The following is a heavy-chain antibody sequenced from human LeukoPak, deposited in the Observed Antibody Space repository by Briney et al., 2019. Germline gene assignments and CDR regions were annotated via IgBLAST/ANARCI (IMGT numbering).Heavy chain of an antibody. Sequence: ASVKVSCKASGYTFTSYAMNWVRQAPGQGLEWMGWINTNTGNPTYAQGFTGRFVFSLDTSVSTAYLQISRLKAEDTAVYYCARSAQYVVYSYPLFDYWGQGTLVTVSS. J-gene: IGHJ4*02. D-gene: IGHD2-15*01. CDR1: GYTFTSYA. CDR3: ARSAQYVVYSYPLFDY. CDR2: INTNTGNP. V-gene: IGHV7-4-1*02.